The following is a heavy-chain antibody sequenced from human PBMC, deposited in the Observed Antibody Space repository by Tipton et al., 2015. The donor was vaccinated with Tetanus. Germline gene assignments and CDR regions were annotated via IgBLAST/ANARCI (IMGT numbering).Heavy chain of an antibody. CDR2: IHPGGST. J-gene: IGHJ4*01. Sequence: TLSLTCTVSGDSVNFAMYYWTWIRQPPGKGLESIGFIHPGGSTHYNPSLRSRVSMSLDTSKNQFSLRLNSLTAADSALYYCARGGDAAKIRFWGHGTLVTVSS. D-gene: IGHD5-12*01. CDR1: GDSVNFAMYY. V-gene: IGHV4-61*01. CDR3: ARGGDAAKIRF.